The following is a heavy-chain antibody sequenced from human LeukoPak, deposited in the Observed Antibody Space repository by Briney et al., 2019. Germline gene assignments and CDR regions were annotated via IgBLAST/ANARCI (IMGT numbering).Heavy chain of an antibody. V-gene: IGHV1-46*01. J-gene: IGHJ5*02. CDR3: ARDNDGDYEGVKNGLWFDP. CDR2: IYPSGGST. CDR1: GYTFTSYY. D-gene: IGHD4-17*01. Sequence: GASVKVSCKASGYTFTSYYMHWVRQAPGQGLEWMGIIYPSGGSTSYAQKFQGRVTMTRDTSTSTVHMELSSLRSEDTAVYYCARDNDGDYEGVKNGLWFDPWGQGTLVTVSS.